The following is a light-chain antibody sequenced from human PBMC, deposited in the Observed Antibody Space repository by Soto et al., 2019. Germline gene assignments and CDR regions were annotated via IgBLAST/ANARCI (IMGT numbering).Light chain of an antibody. CDR3: SSYAGGIKWV. J-gene: IGLJ3*02. CDR1: SSDVGGYNY. Sequence: QSALTQPPSASGSPGQSVTISCTGTSSDVGGYNYVSWYQQHPGKAPKLIISEVSKRPSGVPDRFSGSKSGNTASLTVSGLQAEDEADYYCSSYAGGIKWVFGGGTKLTVL. V-gene: IGLV2-8*01. CDR2: EVS.